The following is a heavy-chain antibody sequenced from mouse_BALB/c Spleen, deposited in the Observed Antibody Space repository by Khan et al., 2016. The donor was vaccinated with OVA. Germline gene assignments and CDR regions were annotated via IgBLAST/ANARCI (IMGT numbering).Heavy chain of an antibody. D-gene: IGHD2-1*01. CDR3: ARNYDNFVEYFDV. CDR2: IWAGGST. CDR1: GFSLTSYG. V-gene: IGHV2-9*02. J-gene: IGHJ1*01. Sequence: QVQLKESGPGLVAPSQSLSITCTVSGFSLTSYGVHWVRQTPGKGLEWMGIIWAGGSTNYNSSLMSRLSISNDNSKSQVFFKMNSLQADDTAMYYCARNYDNFVEYFDVWGAGTTVTVSS.